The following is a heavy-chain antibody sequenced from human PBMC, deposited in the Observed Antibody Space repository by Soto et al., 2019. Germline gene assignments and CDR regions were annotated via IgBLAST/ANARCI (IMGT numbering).Heavy chain of an antibody. CDR1: GFTFSSYA. D-gene: IGHD2-2*01. Sequence: PGGSLRLSCSASGFTFSSYAMKWVRQAPGKGLEWVSLIGESGTPTYYADSVKGRFTISRDNSGNTLFLEMYSLRAEDTAVYYCARYIPGVRYYGMDVWGQGT. J-gene: IGHJ6*02. V-gene: IGHV3-23*01. CDR2: IGESGTPT. CDR3: ARYIPGVRYYGMDV.